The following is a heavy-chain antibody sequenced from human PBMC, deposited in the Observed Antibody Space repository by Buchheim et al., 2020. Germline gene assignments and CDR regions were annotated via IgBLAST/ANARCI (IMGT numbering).Heavy chain of an antibody. CDR1: GFTFSSYV. J-gene: IGHJ4*02. CDR2: ISYDGSNI. Sequence: QVQLVESGGGVVQPGRSLRLSCAASGFTFSSYVMHWVRQAPGKGLEWVAVISYDGSNIYYADSVKGRFTISRDNSKNTLYLQMNSLRAEDTAVYYCARGRWDYGSGSSQGDYWGQGTL. CDR3: ARGRWDYGSGSSQGDY. V-gene: IGHV3-30-3*01. D-gene: IGHD3-10*01.